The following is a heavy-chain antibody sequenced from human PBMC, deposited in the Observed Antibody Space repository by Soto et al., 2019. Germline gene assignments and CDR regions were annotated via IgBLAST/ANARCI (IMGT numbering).Heavy chain of an antibody. CDR1: GYTFTDYY. CDR3: ARGQYYGPAYGMDV. V-gene: IGHV1-2*02. CDR2: ISPRTGSA. Sequence: ASVKVSCKASGYTFTDYYIHWVRQAPGQGLEWMGWISPRTGSANFAQRFQGRVSMTRDTSITTAYMELRRLKSDDTAVYYCARGQYYGPAYGMDVCGQGPTVTVSS. D-gene: IGHD3-10*01. J-gene: IGHJ6*02.